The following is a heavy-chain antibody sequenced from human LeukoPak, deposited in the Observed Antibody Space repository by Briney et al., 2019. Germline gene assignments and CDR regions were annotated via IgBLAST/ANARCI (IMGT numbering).Heavy chain of an antibody. CDR2: ISTSSSYI. D-gene: IGHD2-15*01. Sequence: GGSLRLSCAASGFTFSSYSMNWVRQAPGKGLEWVSSISTSSSYIYYADSVKGRFTISRDNAKNSLYLQMNSLRAEDTAVYFCARVSYCSGGSCYSGAFDIWGQGTMVTVSS. J-gene: IGHJ3*02. CDR3: ARVSYCSGGSCYSGAFDI. CDR1: GFTFSSYS. V-gene: IGHV3-21*01.